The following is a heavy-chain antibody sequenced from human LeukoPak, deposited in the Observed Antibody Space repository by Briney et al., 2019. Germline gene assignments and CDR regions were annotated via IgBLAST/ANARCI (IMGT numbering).Heavy chain of an antibody. CDR2: ISGSGSNK. J-gene: IGHJ4*02. D-gene: IGHD2-15*01. CDR3: AKVARWTYFYY. CDR1: GFTFSSYA. V-gene: IGHV3-23*01. Sequence: GGSLRLSCAASGFTFSSYAMSWVRQAPGKGLEWVSAISGSGSNKYYADSVKGRFTLSRENSKNTLYLQMNSLRAGDTGIYYCAKVARWTYFYYWGQGTLVTVSS.